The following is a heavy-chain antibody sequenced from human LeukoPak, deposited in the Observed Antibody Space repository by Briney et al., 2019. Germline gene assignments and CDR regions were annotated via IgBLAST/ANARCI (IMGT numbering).Heavy chain of an antibody. D-gene: IGHD6-19*01. CDR3: ARDRGSGWPNYYYYGMDV. CDR1: GFTFSSNY. CDR2: IYSGGST. J-gene: IGHJ6*02. Sequence: GGSLRLSCAASGFTFSSNYMRWVRQSPGKGLEWVSVIYSGGSTYYADSVKARFTISRHNSKTTLYLQMNSLRAEDTAVYYCARDRGSGWPNYYYYGMDVWGQGNTVTVSS. V-gene: IGHV3-53*04.